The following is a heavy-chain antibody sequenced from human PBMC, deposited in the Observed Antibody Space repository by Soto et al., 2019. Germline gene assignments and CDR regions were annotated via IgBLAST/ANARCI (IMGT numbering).Heavy chain of an antibody. J-gene: IGHJ2*01. CDR1: GGSFSGYY. Sequence: QVQLQQWGAGLLKPSETLSLTCAVYGGSFSGYYWSWIRQPPGKGLEWIGEINHSGSTNYNPSLKSRVTISVDTSTNPFSLKLSSVTAADTAVYYCASANRYFDLWGRGTLVTVSS. CDR2: INHSGST. V-gene: IGHV4-34*01. CDR3: ASANRYFDL.